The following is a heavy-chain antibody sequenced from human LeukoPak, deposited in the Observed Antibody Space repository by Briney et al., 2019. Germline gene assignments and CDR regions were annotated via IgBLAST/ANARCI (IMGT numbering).Heavy chain of an antibody. D-gene: IGHD3-16*02. CDR1: GFTFSSYA. CDR2: ISGSGGST. Sequence: GGSLRLSCAASGFTFSSYAMSWVRQAPGKGLEWVSAISGSGGSTYYADSVKGRFTISRDNSKNTLYLQMNSLRAEDTAVYYCAKRPTNYVWGSYLTGPFFDYWGQGTLVTVSS. J-gene: IGHJ4*02. V-gene: IGHV3-23*01. CDR3: AKRPTNYVWGSYLTGPFFDY.